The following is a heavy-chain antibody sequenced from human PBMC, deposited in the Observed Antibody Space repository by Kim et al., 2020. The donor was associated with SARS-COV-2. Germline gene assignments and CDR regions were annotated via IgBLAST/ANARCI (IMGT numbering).Heavy chain of an antibody. CDR1: GFTVSSNY. CDR2: IYSGGST. V-gene: IGHV3-66*01. CDR3: ARDKAYYGSGSYYYYYGMDV. Sequence: GGSLRLSCAASGFTVSSNYMSWVRQAPGKGLEWVSVIYSGGSTYYADSVKGRFTISRDNSKNTLYLQMNSLRAEDTAVYYCARDKAYYGSGSYYYYYGMDVWGQGTTVTVSS. D-gene: IGHD3-10*01. J-gene: IGHJ6*02.